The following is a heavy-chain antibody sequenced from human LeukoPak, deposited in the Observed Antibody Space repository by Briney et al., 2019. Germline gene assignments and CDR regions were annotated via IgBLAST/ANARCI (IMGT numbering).Heavy chain of an antibody. CDR1: GYSFASYW. CDR3: ARHVYYYGSGSGFGIDY. CDR2: IDPSDSYT. J-gene: IGHJ4*02. Sequence: GESLRISCKGSGYSFASYWISWVRQMPGKGLEWMGRIDPSDSYTNYSPSFQGHVTISADKSISTAYLQWSSLKASDTATYYCARHVYYYGSGSGFGIDYWGQGTLVTVSS. V-gene: IGHV5-10-1*01. D-gene: IGHD3-10*01.